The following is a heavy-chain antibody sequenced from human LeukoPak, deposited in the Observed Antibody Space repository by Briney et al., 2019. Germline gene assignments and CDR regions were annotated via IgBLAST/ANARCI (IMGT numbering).Heavy chain of an antibody. Sequence: GGSLRLSCAASGFTVSSNYMSWVRQAPGKGLGWVSVIYSGGSTYYADSVKGQFTISRDNSKNTLYLQMNSLGAEDTAVYYCARDVEARISAAGTFDYWGQGSLVTVSS. CDR3: ARDVEARISAAGTFDY. V-gene: IGHV3-53*01. CDR1: GFTVSSNY. CDR2: IYSGGST. D-gene: IGHD6-13*01. J-gene: IGHJ4*02.